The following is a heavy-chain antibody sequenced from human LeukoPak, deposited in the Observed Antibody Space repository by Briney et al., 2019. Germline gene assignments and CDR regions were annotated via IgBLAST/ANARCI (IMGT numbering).Heavy chain of an antibody. CDR2: INPSGGST. D-gene: IGHD4-17*01. V-gene: IGHV1-46*01. Sequence: ASVKVSCKASGYTFTSYAMNWVRQAPGQGLEWMGIINPSGGSTSYAQKFQGRVTMTRDTSTSTVYMELSRLRSDDTAVYYCARDPLTTVTTPYYGMDVWGQGTTVTVSS. CDR1: GYTFTSYA. J-gene: IGHJ6*02. CDR3: ARDPLTTVTTPYYGMDV.